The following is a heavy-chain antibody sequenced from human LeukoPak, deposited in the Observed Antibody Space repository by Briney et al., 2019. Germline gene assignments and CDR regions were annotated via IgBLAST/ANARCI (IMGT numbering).Heavy chain of an antibody. D-gene: IGHD3-10*01. CDR3: ARSGVAENDY. CDR2: IIPIFGTA. Sequence: ALVKVSCKASGGTFSSYAISWVRQAPGQGLEWMGGIIPIFGTANYAQKFQGRVTITADESTSTAYMELSSLRSEDTAVYYCARSGVAENDYWGQGTLVTVSS. CDR1: GGTFSSYA. J-gene: IGHJ4*02. V-gene: IGHV1-69*01.